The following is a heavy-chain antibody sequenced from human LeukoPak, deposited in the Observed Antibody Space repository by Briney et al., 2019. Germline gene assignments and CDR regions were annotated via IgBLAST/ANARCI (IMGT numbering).Heavy chain of an antibody. J-gene: IGHJ6*03. D-gene: IGHD1-26*01. V-gene: IGHV3-48*04. CDR1: GFTFSIHN. CDR3: ARDFFSGSYAYYYYYYMDV. Sequence: PGGSLRLSCAASGFTFSIHNMDWVRQAPGKGLEWISYINSGGDATHYADSVKGRFTISRDDAKNSLYMQMNSLTAEDTAVYYCARDFFSGSYAYYYYYYMDVWGKGTTVTVSS. CDR2: INSGGDAT.